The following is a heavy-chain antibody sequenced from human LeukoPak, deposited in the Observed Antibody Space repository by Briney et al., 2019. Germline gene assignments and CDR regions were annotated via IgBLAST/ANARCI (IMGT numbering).Heavy chain of an antibody. CDR3: TKDPNGDYVGAFDP. Sequence: GGSLRLSCAASGFTFSSFAMTWVRQAPGKGLEWVSSITGNHGPTYNTDSVKGRFTISRGNSQNTLYLQMNSLRAEDTAVYYCTKDPNGDYVGAFDPWGQGTLVTVSS. J-gene: IGHJ5*02. CDR1: GFTFSSFA. V-gene: IGHV3-23*01. D-gene: IGHD4-17*01. CDR2: ITGNHGPT.